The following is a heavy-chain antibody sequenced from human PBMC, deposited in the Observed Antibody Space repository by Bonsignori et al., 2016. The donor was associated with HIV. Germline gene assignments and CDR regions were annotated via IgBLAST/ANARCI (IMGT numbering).Heavy chain of an antibody. CDR3: AREWQLVDYFDY. J-gene: IGHJ4*02. CDR2: IYTSGST. V-gene: IGHV4-61*02. Sequence: RQAPGKGLEWIGRIYTSGSTNYNPSLKSRVTISVDTSKNQFSLKLSSVTAADTAVYYCAREWQLVDYFDYWGQGTLVTVSS. D-gene: IGHD6-6*01.